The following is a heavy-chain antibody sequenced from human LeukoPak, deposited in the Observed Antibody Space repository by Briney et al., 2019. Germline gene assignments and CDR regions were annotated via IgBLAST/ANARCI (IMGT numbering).Heavy chain of an antibody. CDR2: IYYSGST. CDR1: GGSISSYY. Sequence: SETLSLTCTVSGGSISSYYWSWIRQPPGKGLEWIGYIYYSGSTNYNPSLKSRVTISVDTSKNQFSLKLSSVTAADTAVYYCARDKSGDSSGYYLNWFDPWGQGTLVTVSS. D-gene: IGHD3-22*01. V-gene: IGHV4-59*12. J-gene: IGHJ5*02. CDR3: ARDKSGDSSGYYLNWFDP.